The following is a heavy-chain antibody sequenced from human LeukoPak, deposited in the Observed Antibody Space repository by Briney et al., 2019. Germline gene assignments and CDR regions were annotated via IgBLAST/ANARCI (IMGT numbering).Heavy chain of an antibody. Sequence: GESLRLSCAASGFTFSTYEMNWVRQAPGKGLEWVSFISSSGSAIHYADSVRGRFTISRDNAKNSLYLQMSRLRAEDTAVYYCAREKLSFFDSSGYFDYWGQGTLVTDSS. CDR1: GFTFSTYE. J-gene: IGHJ4*02. CDR2: ISSSGSAI. CDR3: AREKLSFFDSSGYFDY. V-gene: IGHV3-48*03. D-gene: IGHD3-22*01.